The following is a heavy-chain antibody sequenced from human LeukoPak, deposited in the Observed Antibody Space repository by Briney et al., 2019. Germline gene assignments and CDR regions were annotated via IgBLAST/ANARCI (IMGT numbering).Heavy chain of an antibody. CDR1: GGSFTGYY. J-gene: IGHJ4*02. V-gene: IGHV4-34*01. CDR2: ISHRGGT. CDR3: ARFPDSGPIDL. Sequence: SETLSLTCVVSGGSFTGYYLTWIRQAPGKGLEWIGDISHRGGTAYNPSLKSRASISLDTSKNQFALYLTSVTAADTGVYFCARFPDSGPIDLWGQGSLVTVSS. D-gene: IGHD3-10*01.